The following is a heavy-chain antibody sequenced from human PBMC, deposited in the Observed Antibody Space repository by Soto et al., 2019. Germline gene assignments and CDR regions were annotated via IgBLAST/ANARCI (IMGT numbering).Heavy chain of an antibody. CDR3: AGTTSHQWYYMDV. CDR2: TYYRSRWYN. CDR1: GDSVSSTSAA. Sequence: SQTLSLTCALSGDSVSSTSAAWNWIRLSPSRGLEWLARTYYRSRWYNDYAVSVRSRITVNPDTSKNQFSLQLTSVTPEDTAVYYCAGTTSHQWYYMDVWGKGTTVTVSS. V-gene: IGHV6-1*01. D-gene: IGHD1-1*01. J-gene: IGHJ6*03.